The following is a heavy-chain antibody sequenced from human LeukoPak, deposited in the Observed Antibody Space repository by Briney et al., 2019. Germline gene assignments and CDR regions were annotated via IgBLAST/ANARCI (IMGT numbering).Heavy chain of an antibody. CDR2: MSPNNGNT. D-gene: IGHD5-18*01. CDR3: ARSPRGYSYGYVY. CDR1: GYTFTNYD. Sequence: ASVKVSCKTSGYTFTNYDINWVRQATGQGLEWMGWMSPNNGNTGYAQKFQGRVTMTRDTSTSTVYMELSSLRSEDTAVYYCARSPRGYSYGYVYWGQGTLVTVSS. V-gene: IGHV1-8*01. J-gene: IGHJ4*02.